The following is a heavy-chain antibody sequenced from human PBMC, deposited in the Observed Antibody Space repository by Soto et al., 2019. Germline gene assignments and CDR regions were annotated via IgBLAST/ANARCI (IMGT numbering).Heavy chain of an antibody. Sequence: SETLSLTCTVSGGSISRGGYYWSWIRQHPGKGLEWIGYIYYSGSTYYNPSLKSRVTISVDTSKNQFSLKLSSVTAADTAVYYCAGDRTSTLFGFWGQRTLVTVS. CDR2: IYYSGST. CDR1: GGSISRGGYY. J-gene: IGHJ4*02. D-gene: IGHD3-3*01. V-gene: IGHV4-31*03. CDR3: AGDRTSTLFGF.